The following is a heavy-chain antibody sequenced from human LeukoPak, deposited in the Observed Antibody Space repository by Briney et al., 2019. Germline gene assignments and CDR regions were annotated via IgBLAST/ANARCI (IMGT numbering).Heavy chain of an antibody. V-gene: IGHV4-4*07. D-gene: IGHD1/OR15-1a*01. CDR1: GGSISSYY. CDR2: IYTSGST. J-gene: IGHJ3*02. Sequence: SETLSLTCTVSGGSISSYYWSWIRQPAGKGLEWIGRIYTSGSTNYNPSLKSRVTMSVDTSKNQFSLKLSSVTAADTAVYYCARDRHLGQLTPFDIWGQGTMVTVSS. CDR3: ARDRHLGQLTPFDI.